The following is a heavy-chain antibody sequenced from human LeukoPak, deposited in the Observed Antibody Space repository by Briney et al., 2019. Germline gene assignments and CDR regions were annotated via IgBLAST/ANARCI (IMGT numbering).Heavy chain of an antibody. J-gene: IGHJ2*01. CDR3: ARGKGIKRYWYFDL. D-gene: IGHD6-13*01. CDR2: INHSGST. CDR1: GGSFSGYY. Sequence: SETLSLTCAVCGGSFSGYYWSWIRQPPGKGLEWIGEINHSGSTNYNPSLKSRVTISVDTSKNQFSLKLSSVTAADTAVYYCARGKGIKRYWYFDLWGRGTLVTVSS. V-gene: IGHV4-34*01.